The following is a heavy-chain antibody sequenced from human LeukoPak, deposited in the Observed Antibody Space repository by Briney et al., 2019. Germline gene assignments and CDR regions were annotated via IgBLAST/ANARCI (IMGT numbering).Heavy chain of an antibody. J-gene: IGHJ4*02. V-gene: IGHV4-31*03. CDR3: ARVSVVVTAAFDY. CDR1: GGSISSGGYY. CDR2: IYYSGST. D-gene: IGHD2-21*02. Sequence: SQTLSLTCTVSGGSISSGGYYWSWIRQHPGKGLEWIGYIYYSGSTYYNPSLKSRVTISVDTSKNQFSLKLSSVTAADTAVYYCARVSVVVTAAFDYWGQGTLVTVSS.